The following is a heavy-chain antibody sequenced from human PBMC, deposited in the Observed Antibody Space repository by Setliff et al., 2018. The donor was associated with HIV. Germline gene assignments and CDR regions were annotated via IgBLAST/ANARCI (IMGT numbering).Heavy chain of an antibody. D-gene: IGHD5-18*01. V-gene: IGHV1-8*01. CDR3: ARFGYSYGFSAFDI. CDR1: GYTFTSYD. CDR2: MNPNSGNT. Sequence: GASVKVSCKASGYTFTSYDINWVRQATGQGLEWMGWMNPNSGNTGYAQKFQGRVTMTRNTSISTAYMELSSLRSEDTAVYYCARFGYSYGFSAFDIWGQGTMVTVSS. J-gene: IGHJ3*02.